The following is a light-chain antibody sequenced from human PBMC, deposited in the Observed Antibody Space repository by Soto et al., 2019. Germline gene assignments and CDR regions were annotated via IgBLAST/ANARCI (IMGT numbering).Light chain of an antibody. CDR1: SSDVGSYNL. Sequence: QSALTQPASLSGSPGQSITISCTGTSSDVGSYNLVSWYQQHPGKAPKLMIYEVSNRPSGVSNRFSGSKSGNTAYLTISGLQAEDEADYFCCSYAGSSTHVFGTGTQLTVL. CDR2: EVS. CDR3: CSYAGSSTHV. J-gene: IGLJ7*01. V-gene: IGLV2-23*02.